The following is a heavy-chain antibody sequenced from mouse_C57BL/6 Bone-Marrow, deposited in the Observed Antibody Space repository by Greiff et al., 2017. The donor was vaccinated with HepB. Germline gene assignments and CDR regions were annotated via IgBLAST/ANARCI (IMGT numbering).Heavy chain of an antibody. Sequence: KLQESGPGLVKPSQSLFLTCSITGFPITSGYYWIWIRQSPGKPLEWMGYITHSGETFYNPSLQSPISITRETSKNQFFLQLNSVTTEETAMYYCAGDRGYDYDPFDYWGQGTTLTVSS. CDR3: AGDRGYDYDPFDY. V-gene: IGHV12-3*01. J-gene: IGHJ2*01. CDR1: GFPITSGYY. CDR2: ITHSGET. D-gene: IGHD2-4*01.